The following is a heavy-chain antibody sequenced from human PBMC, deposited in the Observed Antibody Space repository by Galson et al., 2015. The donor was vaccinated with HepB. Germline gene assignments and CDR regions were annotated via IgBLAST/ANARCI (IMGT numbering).Heavy chain of an antibody. Sequence: SVKVSCKASGYTFTSYGISWVRQAPGQGLEWMGWISAYNGNTNYAQKLQGRVTMTTDTSTSTAYMELRSLRSDDTAVYYCARVFAFMTNYYYYYMDVWGKGTTVTVSS. D-gene: IGHD3-16*01. CDR2: ISAYNGNT. V-gene: IGHV1-18*01. CDR3: ARVFAFMTNYYYYYMDV. J-gene: IGHJ6*03. CDR1: GYTFTSYG.